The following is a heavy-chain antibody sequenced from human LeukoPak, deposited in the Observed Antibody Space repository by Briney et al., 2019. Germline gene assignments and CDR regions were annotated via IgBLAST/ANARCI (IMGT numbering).Heavy chain of an antibody. CDR1: GYSLPTPPVG. CDR3: AHRRYYSCAGYVDSFDI. V-gene: IGHV2-5*01. D-gene: IGHD6-19*01. Sequence: SGPTLAHPPRPLTLPCTFSGYSLPTPPVGVGWIRQTPGKALECLALLYWHDDKRYSPSLKSRLTITKNTSKNQVVLTMSNMDPVDTATYYCAHRRYYSCAGYVDSFDIWGLGTLVTVSS. J-gene: IGHJ3*02. CDR2: LYWHDDK.